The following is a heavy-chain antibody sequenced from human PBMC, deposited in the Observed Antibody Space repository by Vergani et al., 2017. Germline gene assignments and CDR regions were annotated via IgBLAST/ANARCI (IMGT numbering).Heavy chain of an antibody. Sequence: QVQLVESGGGVVQPGRSLRLSCAASGFTFSSYAMHWVRQAPGKGLEWVAVISYDGSNKYYVDSVKGRFTISRDNAKNSLYLQMNSLRAEDTAVYYCARDHSYGFDYWGQGTLVTVSS. CDR3: ARDHSYGFDY. J-gene: IGHJ4*02. CDR2: ISYDGSNK. D-gene: IGHD5-18*01. V-gene: IGHV3-30-3*01. CDR1: GFTFSSYA.